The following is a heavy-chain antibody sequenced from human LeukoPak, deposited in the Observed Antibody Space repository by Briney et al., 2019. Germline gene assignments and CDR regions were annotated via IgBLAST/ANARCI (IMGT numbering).Heavy chain of an antibody. CDR3: AMGGEGATNY. D-gene: IGHD1-26*01. CDR1: GGSISRSSYY. Sequence: SETLSLTCTVSGGSISRSSYYWGWIRKPPGKGLEWIGSIYYSGSTYYNPSLKSRVTISVDTSKNQFSLKLSSVTAADTAVYYCAMGGEGATNYWGQGTLVTVSS. J-gene: IGHJ4*02. CDR2: IYYSGST. V-gene: IGHV4-39*01.